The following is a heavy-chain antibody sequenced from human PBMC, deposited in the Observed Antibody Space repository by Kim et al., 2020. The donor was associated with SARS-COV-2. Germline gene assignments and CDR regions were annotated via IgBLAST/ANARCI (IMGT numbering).Heavy chain of an antibody. J-gene: IGHJ3*02. CDR1: GYSFTSYW. CDR2: IDPSDSYP. D-gene: IGHD3-3*01. CDR3: ARHRTLEDAFDI. V-gene: IGHV5-10-1*01. Sequence: GESLKISCKGSGYSFTSYWISWVRQMPGKGLEWMWRIDPSDSYPNYSPTFQGHVTISADKSISTAYLQWSSLKTSDSARDYCARHRTLEDAFDIWGQGTMVTVSS.